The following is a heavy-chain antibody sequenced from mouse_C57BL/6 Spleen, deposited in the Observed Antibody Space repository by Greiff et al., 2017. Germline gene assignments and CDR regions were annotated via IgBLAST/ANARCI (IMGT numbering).Heavy chain of an antibody. CDR3: ARHDYDEGYYAMDY. CDR1: GFTFSSYG. V-gene: IGHV5-6*01. D-gene: IGHD2-4*01. CDR2: ISSGGSYT. Sequence: EVQGVESGGDLVKPGGSLKLSCAASGFTFSSYGMSWVRQTPDKRLEWVATISSGGSYTYYPDSVKGRFTISRDNAKNTLYLQMSSLKSEDTAMYYCARHDYDEGYYAMDYWGQGTSVTVSS. J-gene: IGHJ4*01.